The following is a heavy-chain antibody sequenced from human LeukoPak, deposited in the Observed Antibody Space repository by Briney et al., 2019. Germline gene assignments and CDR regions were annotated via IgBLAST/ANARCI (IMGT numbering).Heavy chain of an antibody. J-gene: IGHJ6*02. CDR3: ARGRYYGSGSRANYYYYGMDV. D-gene: IGHD3-10*01. CDR2: INHSGST. Sequence: SETLSLTCAVYGGSFSGYYWSWIRQPPGKGPEWIGEINHSGSTNYNPSLKSRVTISVDTSKNQFSLKLSSVTAADTAVYYCARGRYYGSGSRANYYYYGMDVWGQGTTVTVSS. CDR1: GGSFSGYY. V-gene: IGHV4-34*01.